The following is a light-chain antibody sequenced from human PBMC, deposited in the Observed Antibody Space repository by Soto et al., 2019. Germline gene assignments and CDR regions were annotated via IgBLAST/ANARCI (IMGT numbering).Light chain of an antibody. CDR2: GAS. J-gene: IGKJ1*01. Sequence: EVMLTQSPGTLSLSPGERATLSCRASQSVSSNYLAWYQQKSGQAPRLLIYGASNRATGIPDRLSGSGSGTDFTLAIRRLEPEDFAVYYCQQYDTSPRTFGQGTKVEF. CDR3: QQYDTSPRT. V-gene: IGKV3-20*01. CDR1: QSVSSNY.